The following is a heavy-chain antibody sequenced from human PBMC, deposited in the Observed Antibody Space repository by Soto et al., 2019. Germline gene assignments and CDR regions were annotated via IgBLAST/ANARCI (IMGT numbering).Heavy chain of an antibody. CDR2: IIPIFGTA. CDR1: GGTFSSYA. CDR3: ARGLREYYYDSSGYQNWFDP. Sequence: QVQLVQSGAAVKKPGSSVKVSCKASGGTFSSYAISWVRQAPGQGLEWMGGIIPIFGTANYAQKFQGRVTITADESTSTDYMEVSSLRSEDTAVYYCARGLREYYYDSSGYQNWFDPWGQGTLVTVSS. J-gene: IGHJ5*02. D-gene: IGHD3-22*01. V-gene: IGHV1-69*01.